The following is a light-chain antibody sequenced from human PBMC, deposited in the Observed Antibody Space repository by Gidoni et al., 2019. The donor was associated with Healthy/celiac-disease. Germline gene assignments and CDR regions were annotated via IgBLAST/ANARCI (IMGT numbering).Light chain of an antibody. CDR1: QSVSSSY. V-gene: IGKV3-20*01. CDR2: GAS. J-gene: IGKJ2*01. Sequence: EIVLTQSPGTLSVSPGDRATLSCRASQSVSSSYLAWYQQKPGQAPSLLIYGASSRASGTPDRFCGSGAGAYFTLTISRLEPEDFAVYYWQQYGSSPYTFGQGTQLEIK. CDR3: QQYGSSPYT.